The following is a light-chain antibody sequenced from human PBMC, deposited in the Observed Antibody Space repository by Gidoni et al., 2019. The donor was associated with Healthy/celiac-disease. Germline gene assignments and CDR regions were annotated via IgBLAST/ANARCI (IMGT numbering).Light chain of an antibody. Sequence: EIVLPQSPANLSLSPGERATLSCRASQSVSSYLAWYQQKPGQAPRLLIYDASNRATGIPARFSGSGSGTDCTLTISSLEPEDFAVYYCQQRSNWPPVYTFGQGTKLEIK. CDR2: DAS. CDR3: QQRSNWPPVYT. CDR1: QSVSSY. J-gene: IGKJ2*01. V-gene: IGKV3-11*01.